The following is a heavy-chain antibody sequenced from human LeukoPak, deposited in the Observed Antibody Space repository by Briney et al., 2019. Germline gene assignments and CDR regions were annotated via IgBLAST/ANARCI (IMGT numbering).Heavy chain of an antibody. CDR3: ARGLPLAQLLSRRWFDP. CDR1: GYTFTSYD. V-gene: IGHV1-8*01. CDR2: MNPNRGNT. J-gene: IGHJ5*02. D-gene: IGHD2-2*01. Sequence: SSVTVSCKPSGYTFTSYDINWVRQATGQGLEWMGWMNPNRGNTGYAQKFQGRVTMTSSTSISTAYMELSSLRSEDPAVYYCARGLPLAQLLSRRWFDPWGQGTLVTVSS.